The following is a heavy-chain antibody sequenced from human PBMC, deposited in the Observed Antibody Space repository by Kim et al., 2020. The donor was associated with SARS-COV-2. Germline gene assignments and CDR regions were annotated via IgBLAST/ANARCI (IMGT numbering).Heavy chain of an antibody. CDR2: INNDGSNK. CDR3: ARRVDTCYCCYYID. V-gene: IGHV3-33*08. Sequence: GGSLRLSCAASGFTFSSYGMHWVRQAPGKGLVWVEVINNDGSNKNYADSVKGRFTISRDNSKNTLYLQMNSLRAEDTAVYYCARRVDTCYCCYYID. CDR1: GFTFSSYG. J-gene: IGHJ6*03. D-gene: IGHD5-18*01.